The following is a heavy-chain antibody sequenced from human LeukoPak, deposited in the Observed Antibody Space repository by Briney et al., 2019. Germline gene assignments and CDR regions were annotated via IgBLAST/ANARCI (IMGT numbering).Heavy chain of an antibody. J-gene: IGHJ4*02. V-gene: IGHV3-23*01. CDR1: GFTFSSYA. CDR2: ISGSGGST. Sequence: RPGGSLRLSCAASGFTFSSYAMSWVRQAPGKGLEWVSAISGSGGSTYYADSVKGRFTISRDNSKSTLYLQMNSLRAEDTAVYYCAKDGKELLLCYYFDYWGQGTLVTVSS. D-gene: IGHD1-26*01. CDR3: AKDGKELLLCYYFDY.